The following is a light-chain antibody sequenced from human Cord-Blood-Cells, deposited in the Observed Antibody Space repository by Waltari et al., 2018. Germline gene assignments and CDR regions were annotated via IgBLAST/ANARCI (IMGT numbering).Light chain of an antibody. Sequence: EIVLTQSPATLSLSPGERATLSCRASQSVSSYLAWYQQKPGQAPRLLIYDASTRATGIPARCSGSGSGTDFTLTISSLEPEDCAVYYCQQRSNWPLTFGGGTKVEIK. CDR2: DAS. CDR1: QSVSSY. CDR3: QQRSNWPLT. J-gene: IGKJ4*01. V-gene: IGKV3-11*01.